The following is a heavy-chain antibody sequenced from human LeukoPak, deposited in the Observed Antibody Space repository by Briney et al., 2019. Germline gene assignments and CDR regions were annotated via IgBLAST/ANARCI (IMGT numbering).Heavy chain of an antibody. CDR2: IKTDTGNP. J-gene: IGHJ4*02. CDR1: GFTFKNYG. D-gene: IGHD2-15*01. Sequence: ASVKVSCKASGFTFKNYGTDWVRQAPGQGLDWMGWIKTDTGNPTYAQGFTGRFFFSLDTSVTTAYLEIGRLKAEDTAVYYCARAAASDYWGQGTLVTVSS. V-gene: IGHV7-4-1*01. CDR3: ARAAASDY.